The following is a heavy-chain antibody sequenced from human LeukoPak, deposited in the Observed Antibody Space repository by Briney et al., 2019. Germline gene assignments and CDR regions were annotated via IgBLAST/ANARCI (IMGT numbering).Heavy chain of an antibody. D-gene: IGHD3-9*01. J-gene: IGHJ4*02. CDR1: GFTFSSYE. Sequence: GGSLRLSCAASGFTFSSYEMNWVRQAPGKGLEWVSYISSSGSTIYYADSVKGRFTISRDNAKNSLYLQMNSLRAEDTAVYYCASAYYDILTRLGFDYWGQGTLVTVSS. CDR3: ASAYYDILTRLGFDY. CDR2: ISSSGSTI. V-gene: IGHV3-48*03.